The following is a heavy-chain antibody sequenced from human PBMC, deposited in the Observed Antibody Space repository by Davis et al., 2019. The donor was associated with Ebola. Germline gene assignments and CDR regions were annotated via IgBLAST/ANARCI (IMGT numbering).Heavy chain of an antibody. J-gene: IGHJ6*02. CDR1: LYTFLPYG. V-gene: IGHV1-18*01. CDR3: ARDLYGRRQTNYYYYGLDV. CDR2: ISFYKGNT. Sequence: ASVNVSCKASLYTFLPYGFSWLRQAPGQALAWMGWISFYKGNTIYAQKFQGRVTMTTDTSTSTAYMELRSLRSDDTAVYYCARDLYGRRQTNYYYYGLDVWGQGTTVTVSS. D-gene: IGHD1-26*01.